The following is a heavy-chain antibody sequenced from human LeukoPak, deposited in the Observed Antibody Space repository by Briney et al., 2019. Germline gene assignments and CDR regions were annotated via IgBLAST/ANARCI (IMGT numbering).Heavy chain of an antibody. CDR3: ARLVVPAAPYYFDY. CDR1: GFTFSSYS. D-gene: IGHD2-2*01. CDR2: ISSSSSTI. J-gene: IGHJ4*02. Sequence: GGSLRLSCAASGFTFSSYSMNWVRQAPGKGLEWVSYISSSSSTIYYADSVKGRFTISRDNAKNSLYLQMNSLRAEDTAVYYCARLVVPAAPYYFDYWGQGTLVTVSS. V-gene: IGHV3-48*04.